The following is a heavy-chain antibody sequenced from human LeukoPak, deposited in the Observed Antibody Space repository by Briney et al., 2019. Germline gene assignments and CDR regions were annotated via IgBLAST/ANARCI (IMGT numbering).Heavy chain of an antibody. Sequence: GRSMRLSCAASGFTFSSYGMHWDRQAPGKGLEWVAFIWYDVSNKYYADSVKGRFTISRDNSKNTLYLQMNSLRAEDTAVYYCARDMSPPRVEYYYYGMDVWGQGTTVTVSS. CDR3: ARDMSPPRVEYYYYGMDV. D-gene: IGHD3-10*01. V-gene: IGHV3-33*01. J-gene: IGHJ6*02. CDR1: GFTFSSYG. CDR2: IWYDVSNK.